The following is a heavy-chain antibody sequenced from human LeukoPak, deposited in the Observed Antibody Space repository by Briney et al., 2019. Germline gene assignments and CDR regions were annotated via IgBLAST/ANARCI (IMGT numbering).Heavy chain of an antibody. Sequence: PGGSLRLSCAASGFTFNNYAMSWVRQAPGKGLEWVSSISDSGGATYYADSVKGRFTIFRDNSKNTLYLQMNSLRAEDTAVYYCAKARDSLGELSFHGGQGTLVIVSS. CDR1: GFTFNNYA. V-gene: IGHV3-23*01. CDR3: AKARDSLGELSFH. CDR2: ISDSGGAT. D-gene: IGHD3-16*02. J-gene: IGHJ4*02.